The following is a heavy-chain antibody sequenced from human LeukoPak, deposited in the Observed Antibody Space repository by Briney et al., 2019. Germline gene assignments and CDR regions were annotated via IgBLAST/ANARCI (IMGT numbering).Heavy chain of an antibody. J-gene: IGHJ6*03. V-gene: IGHV3-21*01. CDR1: GFTFSNYN. Sequence: GGSLRLSCGASGFTFSNYNMNWVRQAPGKGLEWVSSISSSSRYIYYADSVKGRFTISRDNAKNSLYLQMNSLRAEDTAVYYCARVPNGIAAAGTHHYYYYYMDVWGKGTTVTISS. CDR3: ARVPNGIAAAGTHHYYYYYMDV. D-gene: IGHD6-13*01. CDR2: ISSSSRYI.